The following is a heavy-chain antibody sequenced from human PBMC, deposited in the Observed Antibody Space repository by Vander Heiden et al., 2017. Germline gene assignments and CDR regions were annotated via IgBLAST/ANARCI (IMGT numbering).Heavy chain of an antibody. CDR2: IFYTGSN. J-gene: IGHJ3*02. Sequence: QVQLQESVPGLVKPSETLSLSCLVSGGSIGSSGYYWGWIRQPPGKGLQWIGSIFYTGSNHYDQSFKSRASMSADFSKNQFSLNLSSVSAADTALYYCARRSTVNPLHAFDIWGQGAMVTVSS. CDR3: ARRSTVNPLHAFDI. V-gene: IGHV4-39*01. D-gene: IGHD4-17*01. CDR1: GGSIGSSGYY.